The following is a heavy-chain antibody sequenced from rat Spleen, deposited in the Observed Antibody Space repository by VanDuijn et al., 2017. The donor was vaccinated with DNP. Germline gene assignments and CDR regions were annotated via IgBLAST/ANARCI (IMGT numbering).Heavy chain of an antibody. CDR2: ISNTGDHT. CDR1: GFIFSNYW. CDR3: ARGGDGYDY. D-gene: IGHD1-12*03. Sequence: EVQLVESGGGPVQPGRSLKLSCVASGFIFSNYWMTWIRQAPGKGLEWVASISNTGDHTYYSDSVKGRFIVSRDNAKSTLYLQMNSLRSEDTATYYCARGGDGYDYWGQGVMVTVSS. V-gene: IGHV5-31*01. J-gene: IGHJ2*01.